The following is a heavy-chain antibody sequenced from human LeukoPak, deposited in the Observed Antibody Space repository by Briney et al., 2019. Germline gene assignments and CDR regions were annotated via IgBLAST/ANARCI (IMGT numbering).Heavy chain of an antibody. CDR1: GFTFSSYA. CDR3: ARDAGYGSGSPYYYYGMDV. CDR2: ISGSGGST. Sequence: PGGSLRLSCVASGFTFSSYAMSWVRQAPGKGLEWVSAISGSGGSTYYADSVKGRFTISRDNSKNTLYLQMNSLRAEDTAVYYCARDAGYGSGSPYYYYGMDVWGQGTAVTVSS. V-gene: IGHV3-23*01. J-gene: IGHJ6*02. D-gene: IGHD3-10*01.